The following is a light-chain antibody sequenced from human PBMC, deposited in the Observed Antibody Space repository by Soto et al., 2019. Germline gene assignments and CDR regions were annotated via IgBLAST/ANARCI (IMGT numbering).Light chain of an antibody. J-gene: IGKJ4*01. CDR3: PLSAYLPLP. Sequence: EVTQSKYSLSASVGDRVTITCQASQDITNYLNWYQQKPGKAPQLLIYDASNLETGVPSRFSGSGSGTDFTFTISSLQPEDITTYYCPLSAYLPLPSAGGT. CDR2: DAS. CDR1: QDITNY. V-gene: IGKV1-33*01.